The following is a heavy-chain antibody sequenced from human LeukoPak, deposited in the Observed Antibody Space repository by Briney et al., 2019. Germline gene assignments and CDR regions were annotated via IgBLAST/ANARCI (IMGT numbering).Heavy chain of an antibody. Sequence: PGGSLRLSCAASGFVFSNYAINWVRQAPGKGLEWVSVISGGGDSTYYADSVKGRFTISRDNSKNTLYLQMNSLRAEDTAVYYCAKSPRYQLLYRWPKTGYYYYMDVWGKGTTVTVSS. CDR1: GFVFSNYA. D-gene: IGHD2-2*02. J-gene: IGHJ6*03. CDR3: AKSPRYQLLYRWPKTGYYYYMDV. V-gene: IGHV3-23*01. CDR2: ISGGGDST.